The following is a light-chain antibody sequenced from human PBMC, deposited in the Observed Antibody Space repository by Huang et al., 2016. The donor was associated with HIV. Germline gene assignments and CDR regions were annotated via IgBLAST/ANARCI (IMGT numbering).Light chain of an antibody. CDR1: QTVTNNY. V-gene: IGKV3-20*01. J-gene: IGKJ2*03. Sequence: IVLTQSPDTLSLSPGERATLSCRASQTVTNNYLAWYQQRPGQAPRLLIYGASTRATGIPVRFSGSGSGTDFTLTISRLEPKDFVVYYCQQFGSSPPYSFGQGTKLEIK. CDR3: QQFGSSPPYS. CDR2: GAS.